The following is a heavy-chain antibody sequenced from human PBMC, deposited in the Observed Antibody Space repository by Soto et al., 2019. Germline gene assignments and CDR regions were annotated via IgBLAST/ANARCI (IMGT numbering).Heavy chain of an antibody. CDR2: FDNDGSIT. J-gene: IGHJ4*02. V-gene: IGHV3-74*01. D-gene: IGHD6-19*01. CDR3: ARRWDSSGWYMDY. CDR1: GFTFSSYG. Sequence: GGSLRLSCAASGFTFSSYGMHWVRQAPGKGLVWVSRFDNDGSITTYADSVKGRFTISRDNAKNTLYLQMNSLRAEDTAVYYCARRWDSSGWYMDYWGQGTLVTVSS.